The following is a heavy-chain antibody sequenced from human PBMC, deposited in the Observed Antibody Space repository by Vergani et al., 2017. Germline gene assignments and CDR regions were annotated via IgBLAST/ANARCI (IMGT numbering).Heavy chain of an antibody. CDR1: GYTFTSYG. D-gene: IGHD6-19*01. V-gene: IGHV1-18*04. CDR3: AREQWLPIDYFDY. CDR2: ISAYNGNT. Sequence: QVQLVQSGAEVKKPGASVTVSCTASGYTFTSYGISWVRQAPGQGLEWMGWISAYNGNTKYAQKVQGRVTMTTDTSTSTAYMKLRSLRSDDTDVYYCAREQWLPIDYFDYWGQGTLVTVSS. J-gene: IGHJ4*02.